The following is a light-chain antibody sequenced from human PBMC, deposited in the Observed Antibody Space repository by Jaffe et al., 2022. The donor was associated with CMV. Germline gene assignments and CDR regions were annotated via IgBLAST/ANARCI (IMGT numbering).Light chain of an antibody. J-gene: IGLJ2*01. Sequence: QSALTQPASVSGSPGQSITISCTGTSNDVGGYNYVSWYQQHPGKAPKLMIYDVSNRPSGVSNRFSGSKSGKTASLTISGLQAEDEADYTCTSYTSSSTRVVFGGGTKLTVL. V-gene: IGLV2-14*03. CDR3: TSYTSSSTRVV. CDR1: SNDVGGYNY. CDR2: DVS.